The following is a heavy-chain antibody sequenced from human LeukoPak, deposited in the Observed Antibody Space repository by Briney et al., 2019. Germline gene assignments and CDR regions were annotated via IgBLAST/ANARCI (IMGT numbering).Heavy chain of an antibody. Sequence: GGSLRLSCAASGFTFSNYNMHWVRQAPGKGLEWVGRIKSKTDGGTTDYAAPVKGRFTISRDDSKNTLYLQMNSLKTEDTAVYYCTTAGWRGYCSSTSCQDLDYWGQGTLVTVSS. V-gene: IGHV3-15*01. CDR2: IKSKTDGGTT. CDR1: GFTFSNYN. D-gene: IGHD2-2*01. J-gene: IGHJ4*02. CDR3: TTAGWRGYCSSTSCQDLDY.